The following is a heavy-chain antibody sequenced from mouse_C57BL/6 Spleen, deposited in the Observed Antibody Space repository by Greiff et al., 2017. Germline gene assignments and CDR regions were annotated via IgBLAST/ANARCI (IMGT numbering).Heavy chain of an antibody. D-gene: IGHD1-1*01. J-gene: IGHJ2*01. V-gene: IGHV1-64*01. CDR1: GYTFTSYW. Sequence: QVQLKQPGAEPVKPGASVKLSCKASGYTFTSYWMHWVKQRPGQGLEWIGMIHPNSGSTNYNEKFKSKATLTVDKSSSTAYMQLSSLTSEDSAVYYCARGYYGSNYFDYWGQGTTLTVSS. CDR3: ARGYYGSNYFDY. CDR2: IHPNSGST.